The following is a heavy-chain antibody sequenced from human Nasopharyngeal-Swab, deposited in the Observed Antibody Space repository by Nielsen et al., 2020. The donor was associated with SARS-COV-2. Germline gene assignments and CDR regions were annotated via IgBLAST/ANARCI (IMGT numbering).Heavy chain of an antibody. J-gene: IGHJ6*02. Sequence: GESLKISCAASRFTFSSYAMSWVRQAPGKGPEWVSAISGSGGSTYYADSVKGRFTISRDNAKNSLYLQMNSLRDEDTAVYYCARHGRAVAGYYYYYGMDVWGQGTTVTVSS. CDR1: RFTFSSYA. CDR2: ISGSGGST. CDR3: ARHGRAVAGYYYYYGMDV. D-gene: IGHD6-19*01. V-gene: IGHV3-23*01.